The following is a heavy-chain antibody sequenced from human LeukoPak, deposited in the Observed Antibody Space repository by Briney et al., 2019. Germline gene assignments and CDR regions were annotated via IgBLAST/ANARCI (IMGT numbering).Heavy chain of an antibody. CDR3: AKDLEDSSGYFRGQSEGCYDY. D-gene: IGHD3-22*01. CDR1: GFTFSSYA. Sequence: PGGSLRLSCAASGFTFSSYAMSWVRQAPGKGLEWVSAISGSGGSTYYADSVKGRFTISRDNSKNTLYLQMNSLRAEDTAVYYCAKDLEDSSGYFRGQSEGCYDYWGQGTLVTVSS. J-gene: IGHJ4*02. CDR2: ISGSGGST. V-gene: IGHV3-23*01.